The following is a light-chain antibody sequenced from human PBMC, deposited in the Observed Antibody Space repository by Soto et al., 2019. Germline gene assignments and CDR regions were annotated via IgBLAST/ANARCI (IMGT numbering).Light chain of an antibody. CDR3: QSYDSRLRGSV. V-gene: IGLV1-40*01. CDR1: SSNIGAGYD. Sequence: QPVLTQPPSVSGAPGQTVTISCTGSSSNIGAGYDVHWYRHLPGTAPKVLIYDNSHRPSGVPDRFSGSTSGTSASLAITGLQAEDDADYYCQSYDSRLRGSVFGSGTKLTVL. J-gene: IGLJ1*01. CDR2: DNS.